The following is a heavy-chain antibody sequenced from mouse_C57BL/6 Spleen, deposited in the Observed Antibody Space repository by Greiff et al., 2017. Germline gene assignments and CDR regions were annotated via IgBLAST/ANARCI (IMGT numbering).Heavy chain of an antibody. Sequence: EVQLQQSGPELVKPGASVKIPCKASGYTFTDYNMDWVKQSHGKSLEWIGDINPNNGGTIYNQKFKGKATLTVDKSSSTSYMELRSLTSEDSAVYYCASFSFAYWGQGTLVTVSA. V-gene: IGHV1-18*01. CDR2: INPNNGGT. CDR3: ASFSFAY. J-gene: IGHJ3*01. CDR1: GYTFTDYN.